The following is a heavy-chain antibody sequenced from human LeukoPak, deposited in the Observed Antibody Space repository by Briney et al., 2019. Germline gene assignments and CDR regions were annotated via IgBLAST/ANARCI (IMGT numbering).Heavy chain of an antibody. CDR2: ISSSGGTK. Sequence: GGSPRLSCSASGFTFSSYEMNWVRQAPGKGLEWLSYISSSGGTKYYADSVKGRFSISRDNAKNSLYLQMNSLSVEDTAVYYCARVHPSDYWGQGTLVTVSS. CDR3: ARVHPSDY. J-gene: IGHJ4*02. CDR1: GFTFSSYE. V-gene: IGHV3-48*03.